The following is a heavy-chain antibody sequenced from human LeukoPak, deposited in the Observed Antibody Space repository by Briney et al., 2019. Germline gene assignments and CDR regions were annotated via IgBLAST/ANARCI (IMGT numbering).Heavy chain of an antibody. D-gene: IGHD3-10*01. CDR1: GFTFTNYD. CDR3: VRDGEGVAISVNYWFAH. Sequence: ASVTVSCKATGFTFTNYDINWVRQATGQGLEWMGWMNPINGNTGYAQKFQGRVTMTRDTSISTAYMELRSLTSEDTTVYYCVRDGEGVAISVNYWFAHWGLGTLVTVSS. CDR2: MNPINGNT. V-gene: IGHV1-8*01. J-gene: IGHJ5*02.